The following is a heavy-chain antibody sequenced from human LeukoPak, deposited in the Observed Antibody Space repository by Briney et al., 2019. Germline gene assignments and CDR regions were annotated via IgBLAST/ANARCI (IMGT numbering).Heavy chain of an antibody. V-gene: IGHV3-48*03. CDR3: ARVGSGFYYYYYMDV. J-gene: IGHJ6*03. CDR1: GFTFSSYE. Sequence: GGSLRLSCAASGFTFSSYEMNWVRQAPGKGLEWVSYISSSGSTIYYADSVKGRFTISRDNAKNSLYLQMNSLRAEDTAVYYCARVGSGFYYYYYMDVWGKGTTVTVSS. CDR2: ISSSGSTI. D-gene: IGHD3-10*01.